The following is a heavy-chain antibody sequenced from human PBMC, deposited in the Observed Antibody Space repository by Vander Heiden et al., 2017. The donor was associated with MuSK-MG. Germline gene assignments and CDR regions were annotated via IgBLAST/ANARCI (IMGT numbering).Heavy chain of an antibody. Sequence: QLQLQESGPGLVKASETLSLTCTVSGGSRSSSSYYWGGIRQPPGKGLEWIGSISYSGTNYYNPARKSRVTISVDTSKNQLSRKLRSVTAEATSVYYFSIHGRGTRIEGFDDWCQGTIVTVFS. CDR3: SIHGRGTRIEGFDD. D-gene: IGHD3-16*01. CDR1: GGSRSSSSYY. J-gene: IGHJ4*02. V-gene: IGHV4-39*01. CDR2: ISYSGTN.